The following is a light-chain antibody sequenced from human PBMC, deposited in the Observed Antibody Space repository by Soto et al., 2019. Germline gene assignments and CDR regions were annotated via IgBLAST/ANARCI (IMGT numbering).Light chain of an antibody. CDR1: QSVSSSY. Sequence: DIVLTQSPGTLSLSPGERATFSCRASQSVSSSYLAWYQQKPGRTPRLLVSSVSTRATGIPDRFSGSGSGTDLTLTISRLEPEDFAVYYCQHYGSSPPLYTFGQGTKLEIK. J-gene: IGKJ2*01. CDR2: SVS. CDR3: QHYGSSPPLYT. V-gene: IGKV3-20*01.